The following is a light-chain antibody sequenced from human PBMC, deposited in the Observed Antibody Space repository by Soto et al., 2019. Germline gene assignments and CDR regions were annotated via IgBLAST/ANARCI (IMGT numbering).Light chain of an antibody. CDR3: SSYTSGSSHYV. J-gene: IGLJ1*01. Sequence: QSALTQPASVSGSPGQPITISCTGTSSDVGSYNLVSWYQHHPGKAPKVMIYGVTNRPSGVSNRFSGSKSGNTASLTISGLQAEDEADYHCSSYTSGSSHYVFGTGTKSPS. V-gene: IGLV2-14*02. CDR2: GVT. CDR1: SSDVGSYNL.